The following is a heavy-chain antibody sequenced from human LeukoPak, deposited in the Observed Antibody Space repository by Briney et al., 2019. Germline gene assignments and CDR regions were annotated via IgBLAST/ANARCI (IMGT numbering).Heavy chain of an antibody. CDR2: FDPEDGET. CDR1: GYTLTELS. D-gene: IGHD3-22*01. Sequence: ASVKVSCKVSGYTLTELSMHWVRQAPGKGLGWMGGFDPEDGETIYAQKFQGRVTMTEDTSTDTAYMELSSLRSEDTAVYYCATMGGYYYDGYYFDYWGQGTLVTVSS. CDR3: ATMGGYYYDGYYFDY. J-gene: IGHJ4*02. V-gene: IGHV1-24*01.